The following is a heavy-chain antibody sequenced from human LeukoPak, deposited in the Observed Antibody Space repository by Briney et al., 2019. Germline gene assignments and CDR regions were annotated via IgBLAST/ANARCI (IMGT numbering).Heavy chain of an antibody. CDR3: ARGDLTPHEAAAGFFDY. CDR2: INTNTGNP. CDR1: GYTFTSYD. D-gene: IGHD6-13*01. J-gene: IGHJ4*02. Sequence: ASVKVSCKASGYTFTSYDINWVRLAPGQGLEWMGWINTNTGNPTYAQGFTGRFVFSLDTSVSTAYLQISSLKAEDTAVYYCARGDLTPHEAAAGFFDYWGQGTLVTVSS. V-gene: IGHV7-4-1*02.